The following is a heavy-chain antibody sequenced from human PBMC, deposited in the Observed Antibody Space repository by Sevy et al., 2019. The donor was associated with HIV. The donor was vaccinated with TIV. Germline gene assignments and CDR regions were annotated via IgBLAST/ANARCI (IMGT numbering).Heavy chain of an antibody. J-gene: IGHJ3*02. V-gene: IGHV3-30*04. D-gene: IGHD3-3*01. CDR2: ISYDGYNK. CDR3: ARDSRYFYNLWTGPTREAFDI. CDR1: GFTFSSNA. Sequence: GGSLRLSCAAAGFTFSSNAIHWVRQAPGKGLEWVAVISYDGYNKYYADSVRGRFTLARDNSKNILYLQMNNLRPEDTAVYYCARDSRYFYNLWTGPTREAFDIWGQGTRVTVSS.